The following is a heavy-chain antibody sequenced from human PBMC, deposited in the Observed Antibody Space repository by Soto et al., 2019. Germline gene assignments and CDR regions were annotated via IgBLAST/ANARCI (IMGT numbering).Heavy chain of an antibody. D-gene: IGHD2-15*01. CDR3: ARVGGGLWFDP. J-gene: IGHJ5*02. V-gene: IGHV1-69*02. CDR1: GGTFSSYT. Sequence: GASGKVSCKASGGTFSSYTISWVRQAPGQGLEWMGRIIPILGIANYAQKFQGRVTITADKSTSTAYMELSSLRSEDTAVYYCARVGGGLWFDPWGQGTLVTVSS. CDR2: IIPILGIA.